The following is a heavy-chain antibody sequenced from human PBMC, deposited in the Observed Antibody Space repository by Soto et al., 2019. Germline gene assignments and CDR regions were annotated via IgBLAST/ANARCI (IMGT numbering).Heavy chain of an antibody. CDR3: ESWFDP. CDR2: ISHSGST. CDR1: GGSISSGGYS. V-gene: IGHV4-30-2*01. J-gene: IGHJ5*02. Sequence: LSLTCAVSGGSISSGGYSWSWIRQPPGKGLEWIGYISHSGSTYYNPSLKSRVTISLDRSKNQFSLRLSSVTAADTAVYYCESWFDPWGQGTLVTVSS.